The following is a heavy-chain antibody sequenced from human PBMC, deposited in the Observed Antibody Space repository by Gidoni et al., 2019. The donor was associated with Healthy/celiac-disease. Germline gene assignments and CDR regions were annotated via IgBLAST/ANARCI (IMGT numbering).Heavy chain of an antibody. CDR1: GYTFTSYD. D-gene: IGHD3-10*01. V-gene: IGHV1-8*01. Sequence: QVQLVQSGAEVKKPGASVKVSCKASGYTFTSYDINWVRQATGQGLEWMGWMNPNSGNTGYAQKFQGRVTMTRNTSISTAYMELSSLRSEDTAVYYCARGIRYGSGSYSRALGYWGQGTLVTVSS. J-gene: IGHJ4*02. CDR3: ARGIRYGSGSYSRALGY. CDR2: MNPNSGNT.